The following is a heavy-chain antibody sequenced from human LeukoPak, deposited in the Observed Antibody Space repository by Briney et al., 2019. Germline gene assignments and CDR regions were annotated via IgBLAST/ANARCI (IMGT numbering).Heavy chain of an antibody. V-gene: IGHV4-59*08. J-gene: IGHJ2*01. CDR3: ARLTAYFDL. CDR2: IYYSGGT. Sequence: SETLSLTCTVSGGSISSSYWSWVRQPPGKGLEWIGYIYYSGGTNYNPSLKSRVTMSVDTSKTQFSLKVTSVTAADTAVYYCARLTAYFDLWGRGTLVTVSS. CDR1: GGSISSSY.